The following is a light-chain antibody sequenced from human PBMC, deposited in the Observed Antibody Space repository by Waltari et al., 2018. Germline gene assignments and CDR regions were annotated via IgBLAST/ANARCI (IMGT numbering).Light chain of an antibody. CDR2: GAS. J-gene: IGKJ2*01. CDR3: QQYGSSPRYT. V-gene: IGKV3-20*01. Sequence: EIVLTQSPGTLSLSPGERATLPCRASKSVSSSYLAWYQQKPGQAPRLLIYGASSRATGIPDRFSGSGSGTDFTLTISRLEPEDFAVYYCQQYGSSPRYTFGQGTKLEIK. CDR1: KSVSSSY.